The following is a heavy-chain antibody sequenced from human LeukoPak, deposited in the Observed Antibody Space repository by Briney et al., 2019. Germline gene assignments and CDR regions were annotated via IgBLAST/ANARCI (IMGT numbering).Heavy chain of an antibody. CDR2: IYPGDSDT. Sequence: GESPKISCKGSGYIFTDYWIAWVRQMPGKGLEWMGIIYPGDSDTRYSPSFQGQVTISADKSIFTAYLQWSSLKASDTAMYYCARRLASSKGFDYWGQGTLVTVSS. V-gene: IGHV5-51*01. J-gene: IGHJ4*02. CDR3: ARRLASSKGFDY. CDR1: GYIFTDYW. D-gene: IGHD6-13*01.